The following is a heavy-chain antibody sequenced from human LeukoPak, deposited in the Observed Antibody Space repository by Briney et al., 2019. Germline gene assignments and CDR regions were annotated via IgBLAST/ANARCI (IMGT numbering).Heavy chain of an antibody. D-gene: IGHD5-18*01. CDR3: AGIFVGGGYSYGFGIDP. CDR1: GFTFTSSA. V-gene: IGHV1-58*02. CDR2: IVVGSGNT. J-gene: IGHJ5*02. Sequence: SVKVSCKASGFTFTSSAMQWVRQARGQRLEWIGWIVVGSGNTNYAQKFQERVTITRDMSTSTAYMELSSLRSEDTAVYYCAGIFVGGGYSYGFGIDPWGQGTLVTVSS.